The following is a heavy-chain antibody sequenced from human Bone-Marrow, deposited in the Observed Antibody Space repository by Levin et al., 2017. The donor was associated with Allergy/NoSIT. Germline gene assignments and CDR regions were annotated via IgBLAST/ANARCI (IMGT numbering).Heavy chain of an antibody. J-gene: IGHJ4*02. CDR1: GYSITSGFY. CDR2: IYHSGSS. D-gene: IGHD5-24*01. CDR3: VKGGVRRDGYNHFDS. Sequence: SETLSLTCTVSGYSITSGFYWGWIRQSPGKGLEWIGSIYHSGSSYHNPPLKSRVSISVDTSKNQLSLTLTSVTAADRALYYCVKGGVRRDGYNHFDSWGQGILVTVSS. V-gene: IGHV4-38-2*02.